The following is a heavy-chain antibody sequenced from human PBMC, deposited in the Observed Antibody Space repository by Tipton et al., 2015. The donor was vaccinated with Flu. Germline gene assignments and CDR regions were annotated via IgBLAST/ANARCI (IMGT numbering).Heavy chain of an antibody. J-gene: IGHJ4*02. D-gene: IGHD3-3*02. CDR2: INSNNGGT. Sequence: QVQLVQSGPEVKKPGASVKVSCEASGYTFSGYYVHWVRQAPGQGLEWMGWINSNNGGTGYAQKFQGRVSVTSDTSINTVYMELRGLRSDDTGMYYCARVGAIFGEVTARRRGDLDFWGQGTLVSVSS. CDR3: ARVGAIFGEVTARRRGDLDF. V-gene: IGHV1-2*02. CDR1: GYTFSGYY.